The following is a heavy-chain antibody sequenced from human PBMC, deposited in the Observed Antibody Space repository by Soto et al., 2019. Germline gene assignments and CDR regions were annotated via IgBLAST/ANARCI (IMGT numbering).Heavy chain of an antibody. Sequence: GASVKVSCKAAGGTFNRSAISWVRQAPGQGLEWMGRIIPILGIANYARKFQGRVTITADKSTSTAYMELSSLRSEDTAVYYCARGRGVGGMDVWGQGTTVTVSS. CDR2: IIPILGIA. CDR3: ARGRGVGGMDV. D-gene: IGHD3-10*01. CDR1: GGTFNRSA. V-gene: IGHV1-69*04. J-gene: IGHJ6*02.